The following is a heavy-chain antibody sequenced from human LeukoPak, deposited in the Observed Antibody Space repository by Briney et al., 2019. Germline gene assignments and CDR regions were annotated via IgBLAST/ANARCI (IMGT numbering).Heavy chain of an antibody. CDR3: ARFGGTRVAREDDY. CDR1: GGSISSYY. V-gene: IGHV4-59*01. D-gene: IGHD4-23*01. CDR2: IYYSGST. J-gene: IGHJ4*02. Sequence: PSETLSLTCTVSGGSISSYYWSWIRQPPGKGLEWIGYIYYSGSTNYNPSLKSRVTISVDTSKNQFSLKLSSVTAADTAVYYCARFGGTRVAREDDYWGQGTLVTVSS.